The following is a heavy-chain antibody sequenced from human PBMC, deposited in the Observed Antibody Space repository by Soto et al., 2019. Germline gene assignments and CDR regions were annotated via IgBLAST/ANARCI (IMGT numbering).Heavy chain of an antibody. CDR3: ARDAYYDSSLNWFDP. CDR2: INPSGGST. V-gene: IGHV1-46*01. J-gene: IGHJ5*02. D-gene: IGHD3-22*01. CDR1: GYTFTSYY. Sequence: ASVKVSCKASGYTFTSYYMHWVRQAPGQGLEWMGIINPSGGSTSYAQKFQGRVTMTGDTSTSTVYMELSSLRSEDTAVHYCARDAYYDSSLNWFDPWGQGTLVTVSS.